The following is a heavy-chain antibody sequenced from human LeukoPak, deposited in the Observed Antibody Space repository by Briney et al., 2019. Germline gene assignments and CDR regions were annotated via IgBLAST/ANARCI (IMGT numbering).Heavy chain of an antibody. V-gene: IGHV3-7*01. J-gene: IGHJ6*02. CDR2: INPDGSET. D-gene: IGHD6-13*01. Sequence: GGSLRLSCAASGFSFSNSWMSWVRQAPGQGLEWVANINPDGSETSYVDSVKGRSTISRDNAKNSLFLQMNSLRVDDTAMYYCRTSAARGGIDAWAQGTTVTVSS. CDR1: GFSFSNSW. CDR3: RTSAARGGIDA.